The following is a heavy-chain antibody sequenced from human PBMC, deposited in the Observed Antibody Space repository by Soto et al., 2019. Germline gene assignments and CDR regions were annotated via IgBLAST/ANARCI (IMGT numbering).Heavy chain of an antibody. CDR2: IYHSGST. Sequence: SETLSLTCAVSGGSISSSNWWSWVRQPPGKGLEWIGEIYHSGSTNYNPSLKSRVTISVDKSKNQFSLKLSSVTAADTAVYYCARSVVATIIGQYYFDYWGQGTLVTVSS. J-gene: IGHJ4*02. CDR3: ARSVVATIIGQYYFDY. CDR1: GGSISSSNW. V-gene: IGHV4-4*02. D-gene: IGHD5-12*01.